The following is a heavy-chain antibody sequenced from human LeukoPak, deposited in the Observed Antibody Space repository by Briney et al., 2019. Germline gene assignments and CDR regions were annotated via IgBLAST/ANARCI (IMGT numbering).Heavy chain of an antibody. CDR1: GYTFTNFG. CDR3: ARDPFDY. CDR2: ISTYNGNT. Sequence: ASVKLSCKASGYTFTNFGIAWVRQPPGQGLEWMGWISTYNGNTTYTQKLQDTVTMTTDTSTSTAYLELRSLTSGDTAVYYCARDPFDYWGQGTLVTVSS. V-gene: IGHV1-18*01. J-gene: IGHJ4*02.